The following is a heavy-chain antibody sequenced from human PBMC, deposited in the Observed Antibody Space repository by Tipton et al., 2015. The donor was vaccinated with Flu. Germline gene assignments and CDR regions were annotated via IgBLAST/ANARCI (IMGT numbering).Heavy chain of an antibody. J-gene: IGHJ3*02. CDR2: ISSSGSTI. CDR1: GFTFSSYE. D-gene: IGHD3-22*01. CDR3: ASYYYDSSGYDRGGAFDI. V-gene: IGHV3-48*03. Sequence: SLRLSCAASGFTFSSYEMNWVRQAPGKGLEWVSYISSSGSTIYYADSVKGRFTISRDNAKNSLYLQMNSLRAEDTAVYYCASYYYDSSGYDRGGAFDIWGQGTMVTVSS.